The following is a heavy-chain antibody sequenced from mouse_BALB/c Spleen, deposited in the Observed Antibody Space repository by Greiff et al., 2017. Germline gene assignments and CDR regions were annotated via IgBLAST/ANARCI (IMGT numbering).Heavy chain of an antibody. V-gene: IGHV3-5*02. CDR3: ARSYDYDYAMDY. Sequence: DVQLQESGPGLVKPSQTVSLTCTVTGISITTGNYRWSWIRQFPGNKLEWIGYIYYSGTITYNPSLTSRTTITRDTSKNQFFLEMNSLTAEDTATYYCARSYDYDYAMDYWGQGTSVTVSS. J-gene: IGHJ4*01. D-gene: IGHD2-4*01. CDR1: GISITTGNYR. CDR2: IYYSGTI.